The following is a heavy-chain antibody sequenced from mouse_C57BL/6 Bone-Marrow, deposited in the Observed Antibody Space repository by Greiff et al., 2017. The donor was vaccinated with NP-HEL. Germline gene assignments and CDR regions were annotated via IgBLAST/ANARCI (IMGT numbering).Heavy chain of an antibody. V-gene: IGHV5-6*01. Sequence: EVQGVESGGDLVKPGGSLKLSCAASGFTFSSYGMSWVRQTPDKRLEWVATISSGGSYTYYPDSVKGRFTISRDNAKNTLYLQMSSLKSEDTAMYYCARQPQKAWFAYWGQGTLVTVSA. CDR2: ISSGGSYT. CDR1: GFTFSSYG. CDR3: ARQPQKAWFAY. J-gene: IGHJ3*01.